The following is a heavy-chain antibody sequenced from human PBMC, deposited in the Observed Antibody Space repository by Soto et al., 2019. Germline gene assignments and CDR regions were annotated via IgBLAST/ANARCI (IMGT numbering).Heavy chain of an antibody. CDR3: ARGQRFSDWFDP. V-gene: IGHV4-4*07. CDR2: IYSSGST. J-gene: IGHJ5*02. CDR1: GGTLSGYY. D-gene: IGHD3-3*01. Sequence: SETLSLTCTVTGGTLSGYYWTWIRQSAGGGLEWIGRIYSSGSTNYNPSLKSRVTISLDTSMSHFSLRLRSVSAADTAVYYCARGQRFSDWFDPWGQGTLVTVSS.